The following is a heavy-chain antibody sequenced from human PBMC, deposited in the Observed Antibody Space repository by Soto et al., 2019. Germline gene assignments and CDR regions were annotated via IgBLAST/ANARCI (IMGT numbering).Heavy chain of an antibody. D-gene: IGHD2-8*01. V-gene: IGHV3-30*18. Sequence: QVQLVESGGGVVQPGRSLRLSCAASGFTFSSYGMHWVRQAPGKGLEWVAVISYDGSNKYYADSVKGRFTISRDNSKNTLYLQMNSLRAEDTAVYYCAKDRNRVYYRDTYYYYGMDVWGQGTTVTVSS. CDR3: AKDRNRVYYRDTYYYYGMDV. CDR2: ISYDGSNK. CDR1: GFTFSSYG. J-gene: IGHJ6*02.